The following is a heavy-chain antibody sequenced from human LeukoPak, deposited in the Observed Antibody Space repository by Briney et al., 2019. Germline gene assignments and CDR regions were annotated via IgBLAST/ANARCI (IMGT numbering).Heavy chain of an antibody. CDR1: GFTFSSYS. J-gene: IGHJ5*02. CDR3: ARAAGPRRNWSDP. CDR2: ISSSSSTI. Sequence: GGSLRLSCAASGFTFSSYSMNWVRQAPGKGLEWVSYISSSSSTIYYADSVKGRFTISRDNAKNSLYPQMNSLRAEDTAVYYCARAAGPRRNWSDPWGQGTLVTVSS. V-gene: IGHV3-48*01.